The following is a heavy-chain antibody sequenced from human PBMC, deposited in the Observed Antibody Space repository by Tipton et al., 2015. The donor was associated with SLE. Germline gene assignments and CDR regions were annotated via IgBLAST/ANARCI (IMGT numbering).Heavy chain of an antibody. V-gene: IGHV4-34*01. CDR3: ARVKWGGAFDI. D-gene: IGHD7-27*01. CDR1: GGSFSGYY. CDR2: IYHSGST. J-gene: IGHJ3*02. Sequence: TLSLTCAVYGGSFSGYYWSWIRQPPGKGLEWIGSIYHSGSTYYNPSLKSRVTISVDTSKNQFSLKLSSVTAADTAVYYCARVKWGGAFDIWGQGTMVTVSS.